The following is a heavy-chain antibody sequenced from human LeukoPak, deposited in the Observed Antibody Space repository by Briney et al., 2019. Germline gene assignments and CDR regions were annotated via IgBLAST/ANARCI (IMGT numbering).Heavy chain of an antibody. V-gene: IGHV4-30-4*08. CDR3: ARDLAVAGIFDY. D-gene: IGHD6-19*01. CDR1: GGSISSGDYY. CDR2: IYYSGST. J-gene: IGHJ4*02. Sequence: PSQTLSLTCTVSGGSISSGDYYWSWIRQPPGKGLEWIGYIYYSGSTYYNPSLKSRVTISVDTSKNQFSLKLSSVTAADTAVYYCARDLAVAGIFDYWGQGTLVTVSS.